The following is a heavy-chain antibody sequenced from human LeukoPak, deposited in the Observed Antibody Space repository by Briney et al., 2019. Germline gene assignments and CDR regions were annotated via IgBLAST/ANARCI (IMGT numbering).Heavy chain of an antibody. V-gene: IGHV1-69-2*01. CDR2: VDPEDGET. J-gene: IGHJ5*02. D-gene: IGHD4-11*01. Sequence: KGLEWMGRVDPEDGETTYAEKFQGRVTITADTSTDTAYMELNNLRSEDTAVYYCATMTTFDPWGQGTLVTVSP. CDR3: ATMTTFDP.